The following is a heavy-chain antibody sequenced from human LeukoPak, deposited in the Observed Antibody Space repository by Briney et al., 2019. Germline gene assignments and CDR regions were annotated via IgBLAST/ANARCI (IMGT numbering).Heavy chain of an antibody. Sequence: GGSLRLSCVGSGFTFDDYGMGWVRQAPGKGLEWVSGIHGNGGTTGYADSAKGRFSISRDNAKNSLYLQMYSLRAEDTALYYGAGHYGSGTYVDQWGQGTLVTVSS. CDR1: GFTFDDYG. V-gene: IGHV3-20*04. J-gene: IGHJ4*02. CDR2: IHGNGGTT. D-gene: IGHD3-10*01. CDR3: AGHYGSGTYVDQ.